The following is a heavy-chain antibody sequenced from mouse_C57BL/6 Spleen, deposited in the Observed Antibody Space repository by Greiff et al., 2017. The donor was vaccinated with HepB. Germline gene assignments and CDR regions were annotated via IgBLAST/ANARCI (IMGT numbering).Heavy chain of an antibody. Sequence: QVQLQQPGAELVKPGASVKLSCKASGYTFTSYWMQWVKQRPGQGLEWIGEIDPSDSYTNYNQKFKGKATLTVDTSSSTAYMQLSSLTSEDSAVYYCARTHNLKYYGSSYGDWYFDVWGTGTTVTVSS. D-gene: IGHD1-1*01. J-gene: IGHJ1*03. CDR2: IDPSDSYT. CDR1: GYTFTSYW. V-gene: IGHV1-50*01. CDR3: ARTHNLKYYGSSYGDWYFDV.